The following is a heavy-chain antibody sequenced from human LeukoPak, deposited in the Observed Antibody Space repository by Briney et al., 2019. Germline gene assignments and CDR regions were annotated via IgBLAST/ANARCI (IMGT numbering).Heavy chain of an antibody. CDR1: GDSISTGGYS. Sequence: SQTLSLTCAVSGDSISTGGYSWSWIRQPPGKGLEWIGYIYHGGSAYYSPSLKSRANISVDKSKNQFSLKLSSVTAADTAVYYCARYFSGGQFKWFDPWGQGTLVTVSS. V-gene: IGHV4-30-2*01. CDR3: ARYFSGGQFKWFDP. CDR2: IYHGGSA. J-gene: IGHJ5*02. D-gene: IGHD1-26*01.